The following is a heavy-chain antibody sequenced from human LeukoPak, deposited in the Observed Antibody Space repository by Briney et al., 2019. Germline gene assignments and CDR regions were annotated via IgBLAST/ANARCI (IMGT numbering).Heavy chain of an antibody. CDR3: TSRLTTVTTSDY. Sequence: GGSLRLSCAASGFSFRNYAMSWVRQTPGKGLEWVSAITGSGGSTYYADSAKGRFIISRDNSMNTLYLQMNSLRAEDTAVYSCTSRLTTVTTSDYWGQGTLVTVSS. CDR1: GFSFRNYA. CDR2: ITGSGGST. V-gene: IGHV3-23*01. J-gene: IGHJ4*02. D-gene: IGHD4-17*01.